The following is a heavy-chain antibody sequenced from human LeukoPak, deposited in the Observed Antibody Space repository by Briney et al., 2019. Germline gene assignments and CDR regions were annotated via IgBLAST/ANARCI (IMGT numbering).Heavy chain of an antibody. Sequence: SETLSLTCTVSGGSITGNSSYWGWIRQPAGKGLVWIGRIYTSGSTNYNPSLKSRVTISVDKSKNQFSLKLSSVTAADTAVYYCARLSRSGYYMDVWGKGTTVTVSS. D-gene: IGHD3-3*01. CDR1: GGSITGNSSY. V-gene: IGHV4-61*02. J-gene: IGHJ6*03. CDR2: IYTSGST. CDR3: ARLSRSGYYMDV.